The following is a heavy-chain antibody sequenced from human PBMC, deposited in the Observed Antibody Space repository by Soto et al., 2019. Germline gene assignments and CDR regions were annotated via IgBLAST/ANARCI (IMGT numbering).Heavy chain of an antibody. CDR3: ARRYCSGGSCYSGGWFDP. D-gene: IGHD2-15*01. CDR1: GGTFSSYA. Sequence: QVQLVQSGAEVKKPGSSVKVSCKASGGTFSSYAISWVRQAPGQGLEWMGGIIPIFGTANYAQKFQGRVTITADKSTSTAEMELSSLRSEDTAVYYCARRYCSGGSCYSGGWFDPWGQGTLVTVSS. V-gene: IGHV1-69*06. CDR2: IIPIFGTA. J-gene: IGHJ5*02.